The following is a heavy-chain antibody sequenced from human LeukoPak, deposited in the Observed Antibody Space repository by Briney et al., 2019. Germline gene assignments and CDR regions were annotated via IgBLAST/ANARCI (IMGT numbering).Heavy chain of an antibody. CDR2: FSVRYNVI. CDR3: ARDLPVAAADF. J-gene: IGHJ4*02. D-gene: IGHD6-13*01. Sequence: PGGSLRLSCAASGFSLTNFDMNWIRQAPGKGLEWVSFFSVRYNVIYYADSVKGRFTVSRDEAKNSLYLQMNSLRAGDTALYYCARDLPVAAADFWGQGTLVTVSS. V-gene: IGHV3-48*01. CDR1: GFSLTNFD.